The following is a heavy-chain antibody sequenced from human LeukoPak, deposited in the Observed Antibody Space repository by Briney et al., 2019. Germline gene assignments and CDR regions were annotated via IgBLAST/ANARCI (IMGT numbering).Heavy chain of an antibody. D-gene: IGHD4-23*01. V-gene: IGHV1-2*02. J-gene: IGHJ4*02. CDR3: ARFVDYGGNSVLYYFDY. Sequence: GASVKVSCKASGYTFTSYYMHWVRQAPGQGLEWMGWINPNSGGTNYAQKFQGRVTMTRDTSISTAYMELSRLRSDDTAVYYCARFVDYGGNSVLYYFDYWGQGTLVTVSS. CDR1: GYTFTSYY. CDR2: INPNSGGT.